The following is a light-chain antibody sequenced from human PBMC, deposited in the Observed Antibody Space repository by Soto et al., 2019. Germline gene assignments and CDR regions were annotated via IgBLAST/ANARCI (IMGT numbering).Light chain of an antibody. V-gene: IGKV3-15*01. Sequence: EIGMTQSPATLSVSAGDRATLTCRASQSVSSNLAWYQQKPGQAPRLLIYGASSWDTGIPARFSGSGSGTEFTLTISSLQSEDFAVYYCQQYNSWPQAFGQGTKVDI. CDR3: QQYNSWPQA. CDR2: GAS. CDR1: QSVSSN. J-gene: IGKJ1*01.